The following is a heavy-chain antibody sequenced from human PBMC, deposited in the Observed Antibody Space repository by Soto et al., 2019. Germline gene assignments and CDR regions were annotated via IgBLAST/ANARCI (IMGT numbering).Heavy chain of an antibody. V-gene: IGHV1-2*04. J-gene: IGHJ5*02. Sequence: ASVKVSCKASGYTFTGYYMHWVRQAPGQGLEWMGWINPNSGGTNYAQKFQGWVTMTRDTSISTAYMELSRLRSDDTAVYYCARGSLIGLNWSINWFDPWGQGTLVTVSS. CDR1: GYTFTGYY. CDR3: ARGSLIGLNWSINWFDP. D-gene: IGHD1-20*01. CDR2: INPNSGGT.